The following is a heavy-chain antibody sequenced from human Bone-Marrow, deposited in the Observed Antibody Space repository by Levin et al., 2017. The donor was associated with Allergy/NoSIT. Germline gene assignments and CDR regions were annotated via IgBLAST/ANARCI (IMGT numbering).Heavy chain of an antibody. V-gene: IGHV2-5*02. CDR2: IYWDDDK. CDR1: GFSLSTSGVG. J-gene: IGHJ4*02. D-gene: IGHD2-15*01. CDR3: ARSQSGYCSGGSCHYYFDY. Sequence: SGPTLVKPTQTLTLTCTFSGFSLSTSGVGVGWIRQPPGKALEWLALIYWDDDKPYSPSLKNRLTITKDPSKNQVVLTMTNMDPVDTATYYCARSQSGYCSGGSCHYYFDYWGQGTLVTVSS.